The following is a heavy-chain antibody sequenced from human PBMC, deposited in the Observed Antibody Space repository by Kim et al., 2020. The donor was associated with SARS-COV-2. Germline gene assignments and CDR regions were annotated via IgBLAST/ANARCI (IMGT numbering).Heavy chain of an antibody. J-gene: IGHJ6*02. V-gene: IGHV1-18*01. CDR3: ARASSRLWFGELLTDYYYYGMDV. D-gene: IGHD3-10*01. CDR1: GYTFTSYG. CDR2: ISAYNGNT. Sequence: ASVKVSCKASGYTFTSYGISWVRQAPGQGLEWMGWISAYNGNTNYAQKLQGRVTMTTDTSTSTAYMELRSLRSDDTAVYYCARASSRLWFGELLTDYYYYGMDVWGQGTTVTVSS.